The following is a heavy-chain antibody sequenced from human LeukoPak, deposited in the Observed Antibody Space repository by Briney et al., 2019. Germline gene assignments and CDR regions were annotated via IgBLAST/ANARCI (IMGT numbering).Heavy chain of an antibody. V-gene: IGHV4-34*01. CDR1: GGSFSGYY. Sequence: NPSETLSLTCAVYGGSFSGYYWSWIRQPPGKGLEWIGEINHSGSTNYNPSLKSRVTISVDTSKNQFSLKLSSVTAADTAVYYCARGLTGITHALDPWGQGTLVTVSS. J-gene: IGHJ5*02. CDR2: INHSGST. CDR3: ARGLTGITHALDP. D-gene: IGHD1-7*01.